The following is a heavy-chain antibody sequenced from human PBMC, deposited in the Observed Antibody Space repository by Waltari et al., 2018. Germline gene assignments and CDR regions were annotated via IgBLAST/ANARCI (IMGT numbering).Heavy chain of an antibody. CDR2: IRYDGSNK. CDR1: GFTFSSHA. CDR3: ASTYYDILTGYTHFDY. J-gene: IGHJ4*02. V-gene: IGHV3-30*02. Sequence: QVQLVEPGGAVVHPGGSLRLSCAASGFTFSSHAMHWVRQALGKELEWVAFIRYDGSNKYYADSVKGRFTISRDNSKNTLYLQMNSRRAEDTAVYYCASTYYDILTGYTHFDYWGQGTLVTVSS. D-gene: IGHD3-9*01.